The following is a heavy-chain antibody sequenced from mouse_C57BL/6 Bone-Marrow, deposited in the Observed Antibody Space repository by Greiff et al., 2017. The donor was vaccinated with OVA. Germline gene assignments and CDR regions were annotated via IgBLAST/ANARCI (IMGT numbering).Heavy chain of an antibody. J-gene: IGHJ4*01. CDR2: ISNGGGST. CDR3: ASGDGYYPYYYAMDY. CDR1: GFTFSDYY. V-gene: IGHV5-12*01. Sequence: EVKLMESGGGLVQPGGSLKLSCAASGFTFSDYYMYWVRQTPEKRLEWVAYISNGGGSTYYPDTVKGRFTISRDNAKNTLYLQMSRLKSEDTAMYYCASGDGYYPYYYAMDYWGQGTSVTVSS. D-gene: IGHD2-3*01.